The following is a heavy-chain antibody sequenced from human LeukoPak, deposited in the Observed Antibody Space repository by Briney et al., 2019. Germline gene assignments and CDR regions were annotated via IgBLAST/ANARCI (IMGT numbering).Heavy chain of an antibody. CDR2: IYYSGST. CDR3: ARNTPGYCSSTSCYGTIDY. D-gene: IGHD2-2*01. J-gene: IGHJ4*02. CDR1: GSSIISYY. V-gene: IGHV4-59*08. Sequence: SETLSLTCTVSGSSIISYYWGWIRQPPGKGLEWIGYIYYSGSTNYNPSLKSRVTISVDTSKNQFSLKLSSVTAVDTAVYYCARNTPGYCSSTSCYGTIDYWGQGTLVTVSS.